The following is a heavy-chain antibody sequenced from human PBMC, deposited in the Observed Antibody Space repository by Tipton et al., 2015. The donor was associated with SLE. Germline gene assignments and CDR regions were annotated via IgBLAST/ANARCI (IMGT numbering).Heavy chain of an antibody. CDR2: IKSKADGGTT. D-gene: IGHD4-11*01. Sequence: SLRLSCAVSGFTFSNAWMSWVRQAPGKGLEWVGRIKSKADGGTTDYAAPVKGRFTISRDDSKNTLYLQLNSLKTEDTAVYYCTTGNSDYLRQLTYWGQGTLVTVSS. V-gene: IGHV3-15*01. CDR1: GFTFSNAW. J-gene: IGHJ4*02. CDR3: TTGNSDYLRQLTY.